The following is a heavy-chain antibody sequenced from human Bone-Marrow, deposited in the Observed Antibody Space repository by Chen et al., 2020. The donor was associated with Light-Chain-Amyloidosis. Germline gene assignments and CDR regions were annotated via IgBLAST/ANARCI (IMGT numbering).Heavy chain of an antibody. J-gene: IGHJ4*02. CDR3: ARRRDGYNFDY. D-gene: IGHD5-12*01. Sequence: EVQLEQSGPDVKKPGASLKISCKGSGYTFPNYWIGWVRHMPGKGLEWMGVIYPDDSDARYSPAFEGQVTSSADKSITTAYLQWRSLKASDTAMYYWARRRDGYNFDYWGQGTLVTVSS. CDR2: IYPDDSDA. CDR1: GYTFPNYW. V-gene: IGHV5-51*01.